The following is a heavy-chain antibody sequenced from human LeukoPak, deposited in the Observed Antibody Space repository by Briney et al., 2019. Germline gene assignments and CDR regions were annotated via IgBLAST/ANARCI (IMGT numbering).Heavy chain of an antibody. CDR3: ARAPSYSSSWPYGMDV. CDR1: GYSFTSYS. D-gene: IGHD6-13*01. J-gene: IGHJ6*02. Sequence: PGESLKISCKGSGYSFTSYSIGWVRQMPVKGLEWLGIIYPGDSDTRYSPSFQGQVTISADKSISTAYLQWSSLKASDTAMYYCARAPSYSSSWPYGMDVWGQGTTVTVSS. CDR2: IYPGDSDT. V-gene: IGHV5-51*01.